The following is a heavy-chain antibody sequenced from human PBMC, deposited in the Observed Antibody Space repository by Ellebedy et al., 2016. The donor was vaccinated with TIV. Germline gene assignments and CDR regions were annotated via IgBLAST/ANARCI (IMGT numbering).Heavy chain of an antibody. J-gene: IGHJ3*02. Sequence: ASVKVSXXASGYIFTNYYMHWVRQAPGQGLEWMGIINPSGGTTSYAQRFQGRVTMTRDTSTSTVSMELSSLRSEDTAVYYCARLVNWGSGDGFEIWGQGTMVTVSS. V-gene: IGHV1-46*01. CDR1: GYIFTNYY. CDR2: INPSGGTT. CDR3: ARLVNWGSGDGFEI. D-gene: IGHD7-27*01.